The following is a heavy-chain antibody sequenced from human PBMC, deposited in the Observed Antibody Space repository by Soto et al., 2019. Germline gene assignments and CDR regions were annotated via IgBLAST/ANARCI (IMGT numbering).Heavy chain of an antibody. CDR3: AGFEELKNAFDI. CDR2: IYYSGRT. J-gene: IGHJ3*02. D-gene: IGHD3-10*01. Sequence: SETLSLTCTVSGGSISSYYWSWIRQPPGKGLEWIGYIYYSGRTNYNPSHKSRDNISVDTSKNQFSLKLSSVTAADTAVYYCAGFEELKNAFDIWGQGTMVTVSS. V-gene: IGHV4-59*01. CDR1: GGSISSYY.